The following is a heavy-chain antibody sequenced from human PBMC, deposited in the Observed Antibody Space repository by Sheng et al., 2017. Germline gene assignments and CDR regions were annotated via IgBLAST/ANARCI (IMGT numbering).Heavy chain of an antibody. CDR1: GFTFSSYA. CDR2: ISYDGSNK. CDR3: ARDTLDYEGPFDI. V-gene: IGHV3-30*04. J-gene: IGHJ3*02. D-gene: IGHD4-17*01. Sequence: QVQLVESGGGVVQPGRSLRLSCAASGFTFSSYAMHWVRQAPGKGLEWVAVISYDGSNKYYADSVKGRFTISRDNSKNTLYLQMNSLRAEDTAVYYCARDTLDYEGPFDIWGQGTMVTVSS.